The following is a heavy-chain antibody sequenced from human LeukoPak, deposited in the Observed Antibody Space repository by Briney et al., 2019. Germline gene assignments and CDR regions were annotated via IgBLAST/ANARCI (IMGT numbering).Heavy chain of an antibody. J-gene: IGHJ4*02. CDR2: IKQDGSEK. CDR1: GFTFTRHG. D-gene: IGHD6-13*01. Sequence: GGSLRLSCAASGFTFTRHGMHWVRQAPGKGLEWVANIKQDGSEKYYLDSVKGRFTISRDNAKNSLYLQMNSLRAEDTAVYFCTREAAAGIDYWGQGTLVTVSS. CDR3: TREAAAGIDY. V-gene: IGHV3-7*01.